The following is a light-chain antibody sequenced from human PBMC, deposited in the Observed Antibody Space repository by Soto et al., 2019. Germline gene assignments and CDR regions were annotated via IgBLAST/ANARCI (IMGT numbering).Light chain of an antibody. J-gene: IGKJ1*01. CDR1: QSVLYTSNNKNY. Sequence: DIVMTQSPDSLAVSLGERATLNCKSGQSVLYTSNNKNYLAWYQQKPGQPPKLLIYYASTRETGVPDRFSGSGSGTDFTLTISSLQAEDVAVYYCQQYYSAPGTFGQGTKLEIK. CDR2: YAS. CDR3: QQYYSAPGT. V-gene: IGKV4-1*01.